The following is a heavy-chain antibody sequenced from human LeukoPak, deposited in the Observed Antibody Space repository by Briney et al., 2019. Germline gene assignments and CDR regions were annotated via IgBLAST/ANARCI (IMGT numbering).Heavy chain of an antibody. CDR1: GGSISGYY. J-gene: IGHJ4*02. V-gene: IGHV4-59*01. CDR2: FYYSGST. CDR3: ARDSSGYAYYFDY. Sequence: PSETLSLTCTVSGGSISGYYWSWIRQPPGKGLEWIGYFYYSGSTNYNPSLKSRVTISADTSKNQFSLKLTSVTAADTAVYYCARDSSGYAYYFDYWAREPCSPSPQ. D-gene: IGHD5-12*01.